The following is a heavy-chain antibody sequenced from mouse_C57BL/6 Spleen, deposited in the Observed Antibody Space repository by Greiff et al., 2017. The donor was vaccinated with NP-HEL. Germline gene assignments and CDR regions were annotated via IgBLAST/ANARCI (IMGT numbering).Heavy chain of an antibody. Sequence: EVQLKQSGPELVKPGASVKISCKASGYTFTDYYMNWVKQSHGKSLEWIGDINPNNGGTSYNQKFKGKATLTVDKSSSTAYMELRSLTSEDSAVYYCARWIVWRDQYYYGSSKAMDYWGQGTSVTVSS. CDR2: INPNNGGT. CDR1: GYTFTDYY. V-gene: IGHV1-26*01. D-gene: IGHD1-1*01. CDR3: ARWIVWRDQYYYGSSKAMDY. J-gene: IGHJ4*01.